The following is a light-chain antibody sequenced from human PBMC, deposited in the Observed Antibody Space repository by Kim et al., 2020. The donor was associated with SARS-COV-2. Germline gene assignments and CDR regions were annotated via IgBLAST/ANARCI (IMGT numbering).Light chain of an antibody. CDR2: GKG. CDR3: SSRDSSGDSVV. CDR1: RPTSYY. V-gene: IGLV3-19*01. J-gene: IGLJ2*01. Sequence: LGRTDSITCQDHRPTSYYANWYQQKPGQAPKLVVFGKGNRPSGIPDRFSGSISGFTASLTITGAQAEDEADYYCSSRDSSGDSVVFGGGTQLTVL.